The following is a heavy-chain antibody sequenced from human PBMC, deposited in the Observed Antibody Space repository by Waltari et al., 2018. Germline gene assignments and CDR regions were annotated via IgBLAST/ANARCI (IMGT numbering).Heavy chain of an antibody. Sequence: QVQLQESGPGLVKPSQTLSLTCTVSGGSISSGDYYWSWIRQPPGKGLEWIGYIYYSGSTYYSPSLKSRVTISLDTSKNQFSLKLSSVTAADTAVYYCARIRIFGVVSGYWYFDLWGRGTLVTVSS. D-gene: IGHD3-3*01. J-gene: IGHJ2*01. CDR2: IYYSGST. CDR1: GGSISSGDYY. V-gene: IGHV4-30-4*08. CDR3: ARIRIFGVVSGYWYFDL.